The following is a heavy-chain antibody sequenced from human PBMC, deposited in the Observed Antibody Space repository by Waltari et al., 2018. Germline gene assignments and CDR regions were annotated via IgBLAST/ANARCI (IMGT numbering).Heavy chain of an antibody. CDR1: GFTFSSYS. J-gene: IGHJ4*02. CDR2: ISSSSSYI. Sequence: EVQLVESGGGLVKPGGSLRLSCAASGFTFSSYSMNWVRQAPGKGLEWVSSISSSSSYIYYADSVKGRFTISRDNAKNSLYLQMNSLRAEDTAVYYCARASIAAAGTDFDYWGQGTLVTVSS. CDR3: ARASIAAAGTDFDY. D-gene: IGHD6-13*01. V-gene: IGHV3-21*01.